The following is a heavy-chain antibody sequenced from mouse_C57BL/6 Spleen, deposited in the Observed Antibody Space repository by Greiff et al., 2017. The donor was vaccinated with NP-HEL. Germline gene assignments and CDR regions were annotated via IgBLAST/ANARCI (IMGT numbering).Heavy chain of an antibody. Sequence: QVQLQQPGAELVMPGASVKLSCKASGYTFTSYWMLWVKQRPGQGLEWIGMIDLSYRYTNYNQKFKAKSKLTVDKSSSTAHMQLSSLTSEDSAVYYCARSHVNYCDYWGQGTTLTVSS. J-gene: IGHJ2*01. CDR2: IDLSYRYT. CDR3: ARSHVNYCDY. CDR1: GYTFTSYW. V-gene: IGHV1-69*01.